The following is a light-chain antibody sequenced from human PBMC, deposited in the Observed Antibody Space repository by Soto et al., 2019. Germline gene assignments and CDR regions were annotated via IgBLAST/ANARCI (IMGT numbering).Light chain of an antibody. CDR3: AAWDDSLNGLV. CDR1: SSNIGSNY. V-gene: IGLV1-47*02. CDR2: SDN. Sequence: QSVLTQPPSASGTPGQRVTISCSGRSSNIGSNYEYWYQQVPGTAPKLLVYSDNQRPSGVPDRFSGSKSGTSASLAISGLRSEDEADYYCAAWDDSLNGLVFGGGTKLTVL. J-gene: IGLJ3*02.